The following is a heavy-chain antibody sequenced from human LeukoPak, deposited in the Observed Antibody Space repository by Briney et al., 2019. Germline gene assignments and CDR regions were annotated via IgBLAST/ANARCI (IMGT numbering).Heavy chain of an antibody. D-gene: IGHD6-13*01. J-gene: IGHJ4*02. CDR3: ASGIAAATPGYY. Sequence: PGGSLRLSCAASGFTFSSYSMNWVRQAPGKGLEWVSSISSSSSYIYYADSVKGRFTISRDNAKNSLYLQMNSLRAEDTAVYYCASGIAAATPGYYWGQGTLVTVSS. V-gene: IGHV3-21*01. CDR2: ISSSSSYI. CDR1: GFTFSSYS.